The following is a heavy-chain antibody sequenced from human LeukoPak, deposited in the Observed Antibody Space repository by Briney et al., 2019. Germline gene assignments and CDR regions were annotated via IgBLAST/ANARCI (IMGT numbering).Heavy chain of an antibody. CDR1: GFTFSSYG. CDR2: ISYDGSNK. Sequence: GRSLRLSCAASGFTFSSYGMHWVRQAPGTGLEWVALISYDGSNKYYADSVKGRFTISRDNSKNTLYLQMNSLRAEDTAVYYCAKDSGYSSSWYAFDIWGQGTMVTVSS. V-gene: IGHV3-30*18. CDR3: AKDSGYSSSWYAFDI. D-gene: IGHD6-13*01. J-gene: IGHJ3*02.